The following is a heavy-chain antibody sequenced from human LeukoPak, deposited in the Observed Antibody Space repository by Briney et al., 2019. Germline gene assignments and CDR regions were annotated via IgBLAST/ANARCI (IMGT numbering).Heavy chain of an antibody. J-gene: IGHJ4*02. Sequence: GGSLRLSCTASGFTFNSHGMHWVRQAPGKGLEWVALISYEGSNIKYADSVKGRFTISRDNSKSTLYLQMNSLRAEDTALYYCAKRGFCSGGSCYSFHFDYWGQGTLVTVSS. D-gene: IGHD2-15*01. V-gene: IGHV3-30*18. CDR1: GFTFNSHG. CDR3: AKRGFCSGGSCYSFHFDY. CDR2: ISYEGSNI.